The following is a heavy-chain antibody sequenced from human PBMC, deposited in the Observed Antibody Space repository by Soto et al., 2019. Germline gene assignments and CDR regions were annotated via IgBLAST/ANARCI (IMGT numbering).Heavy chain of an antibody. V-gene: IGHV3-30*03. CDR1: GFTFSNYG. D-gene: IGHD2-15*01. CDR3: ARDVYCGTASPPNWFAP. CDR2: ISYDGSNK. J-gene: IGHJ5*02. Sequence: QVQLVESGGGVVQPGRSLRLSCAASGFTFSNYGMHWVRQAPGKGLEWVALISYDGSNKEYVDSVKGRITISRDNSKNTLYLQMNSLRPEDTAVYYCARDVYCGTASPPNWFAPGGQGTLVSVS.